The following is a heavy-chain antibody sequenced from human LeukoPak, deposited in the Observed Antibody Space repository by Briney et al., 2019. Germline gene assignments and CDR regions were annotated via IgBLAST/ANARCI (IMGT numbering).Heavy chain of an antibody. D-gene: IGHD4-17*01. J-gene: IGHJ5*02. Sequence: SETLSLTCTVSGGSISSYYWSWIRQPPGKGLEWIGYIYYSGSTNYNPSLKSRVTISVDTSKNQFSLKLSSVTAADTAVYYCARAVNDYGDYGWFDPWGQGTLVTVSS. CDR1: GGSISSYY. V-gene: IGHV4-59*01. CDR3: ARAVNDYGDYGWFDP. CDR2: IYYSGST.